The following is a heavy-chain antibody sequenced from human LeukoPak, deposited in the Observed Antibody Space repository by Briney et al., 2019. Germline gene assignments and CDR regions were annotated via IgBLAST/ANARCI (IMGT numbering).Heavy chain of an antibody. CDR2: INPSGGST. J-gene: IGHJ4*02. CDR1: GYAFTSYY. Sequence: ASVKVSCKASGYAFTSYYMHWVRQAPGQGLEWMGIINPSGGSTSYAQKFQGRVTMTRDTSTSTVYMELSSLRSEDTAVYYCASGYCSSNSCLYYFDYWGQGTLVTVSS. D-gene: IGHD2-2*01. CDR3: ASGYCSSNSCLYYFDY. V-gene: IGHV1-46*01.